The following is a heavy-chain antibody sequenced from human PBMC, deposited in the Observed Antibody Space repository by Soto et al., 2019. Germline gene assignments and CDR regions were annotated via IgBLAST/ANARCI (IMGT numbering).Heavy chain of an antibody. D-gene: IGHD3-10*01. V-gene: IGHV3-74*01. CDR3: TKDTFGAWDY. Sequence: PXGSLRLSCTAAEITLNICWMHWIRQAPGKGLVWVSRINPESTTLTYADSVTGRFTISRDSAKNTLYLQMNGLSAEDTAIYYCTKDTFGAWDYWGQGTLVTVSS. J-gene: IGHJ4*02. CDR1: EITLNICW. CDR2: INPESTTL.